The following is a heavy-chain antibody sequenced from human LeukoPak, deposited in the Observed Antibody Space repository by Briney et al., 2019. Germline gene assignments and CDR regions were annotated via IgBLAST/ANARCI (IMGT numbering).Heavy chain of an antibody. V-gene: IGHV4-31*03. CDR3: ARGGTHSSPSYYYYYYYMDV. Sequence: SSETLSLTCTVSGGSISSGGYYWSWIRQHPGKGLEWIGYIYYSGSTYYNPSLKSRVTISVDTSKNQFSLKLSSVTAADTAVYYCARGGTHSSPSYYYYYYYMDVWGKGTTVTVSS. CDR2: IYYSGST. CDR1: GGSISSGGYY. J-gene: IGHJ6*03. D-gene: IGHD6-6*01.